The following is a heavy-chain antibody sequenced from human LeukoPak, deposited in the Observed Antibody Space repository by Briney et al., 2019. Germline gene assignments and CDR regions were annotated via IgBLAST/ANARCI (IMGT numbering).Heavy chain of an antibody. J-gene: IGHJ4*02. CDR1: GGSFSGYY. D-gene: IGHD3-22*01. Sequence: SSETLSLICAVYGGSFSGYYWSWIRQPPGKWLEWIGVINQSGSSNYNPCLKSRVTISVDTSKSQFFLKLSSVTAADTAVYYCARVYDSSGYYYPYFDHWGQGTLVTVSS. CDR3: ARVYDSSGYYYPYFDH. V-gene: IGHV4-34*01. CDR2: INQSGSS.